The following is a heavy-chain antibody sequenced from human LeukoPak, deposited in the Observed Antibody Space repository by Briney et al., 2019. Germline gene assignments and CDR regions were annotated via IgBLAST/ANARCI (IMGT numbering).Heavy chain of an antibody. Sequence: GGSLRLSCAASGFTFSSYGMHWVRQAPGKGLEWVAVISYDGSNKYYADSVKGRFTISRDNSKNTLYLQMGSLRAEDMAVYYCARGRYDFWSGPYNWFDPWGQGTLVTVSS. D-gene: IGHD3-3*01. J-gene: IGHJ5*02. CDR2: ISYDGSNK. CDR3: ARGRYDFWSGPYNWFDP. V-gene: IGHV3-30*03. CDR1: GFTFSSYG.